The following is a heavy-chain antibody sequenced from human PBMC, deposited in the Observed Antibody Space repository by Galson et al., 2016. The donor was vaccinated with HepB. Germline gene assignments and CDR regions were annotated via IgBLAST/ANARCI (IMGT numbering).Heavy chain of an antibody. J-gene: IGHJ4*02. CDR3: ARRAGTGGGYGGLDD. Sequence: QSGAEVKKPGESLKISCKGSGYRFTSYWIDWVRQMPGKGLEWMGVLYPGDSDTRYSPSFQGQVTISADKSISTAYLQWSSLKASDTAIYYCARRAGTGGGYGGLDDWGQGTLVTVSS. CDR2: LYPGDSDT. CDR1: GYRFTSYW. D-gene: IGHD4-23*01. V-gene: IGHV5-51*01.